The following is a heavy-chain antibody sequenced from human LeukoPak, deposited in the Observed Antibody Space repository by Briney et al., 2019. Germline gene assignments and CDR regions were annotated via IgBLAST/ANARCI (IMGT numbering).Heavy chain of an antibody. D-gene: IGHD6-13*01. V-gene: IGHV3-48*03. CDR1: GFTFSSYD. J-gene: IGHJ6*03. CDR3: ARDSSKLGQYYYYYYYMDV. CDR2: ISCSGRTI. Sequence: GGSLRLSCAASGFTFSSYDMNWVRQAPGMGLEWVSYISCSGRTIYYADSVKGRFTISRDNAKNSLYLQMNSLRAEDTAVYYCARDSSKLGQYYYYYYYMDVWGKGTTVTVSS.